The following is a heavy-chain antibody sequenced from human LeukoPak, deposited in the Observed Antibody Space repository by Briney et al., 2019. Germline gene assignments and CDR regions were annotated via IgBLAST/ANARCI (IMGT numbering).Heavy chain of an antibody. V-gene: IGHV1-2*02. CDR1: GYTFTGYY. CDR3: ARDSVGATTSMCWFDP. D-gene: IGHD1-26*01. Sequence: GASVKVSCKASGYTFTGYYMHWVRQAPGQGLEWMGWINPNSGGTNYAQKFQGRVTMTRDTSISTAYMELSRLRSDDTAVYYCARDSVGATTSMCWFDPWGQGTLVTVSS. J-gene: IGHJ5*02. CDR2: INPNSGGT.